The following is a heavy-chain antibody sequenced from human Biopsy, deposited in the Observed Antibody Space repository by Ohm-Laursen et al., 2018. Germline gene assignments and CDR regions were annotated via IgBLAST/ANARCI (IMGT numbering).Heavy chain of an antibody. CDR2: IYSGGNT. CDR1: GDSLSSGPDN. V-gene: IGHV4-61*01. J-gene: IGHJ4*02. Sequence: SETLSLTCPVSGDSLSSGPDNWSWVRQPPGQGLEYIGFIYSGGNTNYNPFLQNRVTTPVDTSKNQFSLKLSSVIAADTAVYYCARGRRTSGWPYFANWGQGTLVIVSS. CDR3: ARGRRTSGWPYFAN. D-gene: IGHD6-19*01.